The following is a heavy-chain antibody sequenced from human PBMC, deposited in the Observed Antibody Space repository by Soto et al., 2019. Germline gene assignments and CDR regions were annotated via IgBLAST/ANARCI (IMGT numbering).Heavy chain of an antibody. CDR3: ARVYDSSGYYSLYYYYYGMDV. Sequence: PGGSLRLSCAASGFTFSSYSMNWFRQAPGKGLEWVSSISSSSSYIYYADSVKGRFTISRDNAKNSLYLQMNSLRAEDTAVYYCARVYDSSGYYSLYYYYYGMDVWGQGTTVTVSS. J-gene: IGHJ6*02. V-gene: IGHV3-21*01. D-gene: IGHD3-22*01. CDR1: GFTFSSYS. CDR2: ISSSSSYI.